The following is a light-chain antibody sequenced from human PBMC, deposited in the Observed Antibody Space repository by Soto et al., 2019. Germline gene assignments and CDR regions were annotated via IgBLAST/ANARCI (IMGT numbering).Light chain of an antibody. CDR1: QSVSASY. J-gene: IGKJ4*01. Sequence: ENVLTQSPGTLSLSPGERATLSCKASQSVSASYLVWYQKKSGQAPRLLIYGASSRATGIPDRFSGSGSGTDFTLTISSLEPADFAVYYCQQRSNWPLTFGGGTKVDIK. CDR3: QQRSNWPLT. V-gene: IGKV3D-20*02. CDR2: GAS.